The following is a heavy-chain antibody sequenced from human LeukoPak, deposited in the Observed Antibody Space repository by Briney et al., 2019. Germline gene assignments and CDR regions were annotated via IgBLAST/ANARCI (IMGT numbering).Heavy chain of an antibody. D-gene: IGHD3-3*01. V-gene: IGHV3-30-3*01. CDR1: GFTFSNDA. CDR2: ISNDGSNK. CDR3: AKDLYDFWSGYYGAVGY. Sequence: GGSLRLSCAASGFTFSNDAIHWVRQAPGKGLEWMAVISNDGSNKYYADSVKGRFTISRDNSKNTLYLQMDSLRAEDTAVYYCAKDLYDFWSGYYGAVGYWGQGTLVTVSS. J-gene: IGHJ4*02.